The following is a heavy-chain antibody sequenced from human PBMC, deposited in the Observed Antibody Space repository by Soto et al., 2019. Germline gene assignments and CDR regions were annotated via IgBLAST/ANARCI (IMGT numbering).Heavy chain of an antibody. CDR1: CGSISSYY. Sequence: SSETLSLTCTVSCGSISSYYWSWIRQPPGKGLEWIGYIYYSGSTNYNPSLKSRVTISVDTSKNQFSLKLSSVTAADTAVYYCARYYYGSGSYYNADLTGFDPWGQGTLVTVSS. V-gene: IGHV4-59*01. J-gene: IGHJ5*02. D-gene: IGHD3-10*01. CDR3: ARYYYGSGSYYNADLTGFDP. CDR2: IYYSGST.